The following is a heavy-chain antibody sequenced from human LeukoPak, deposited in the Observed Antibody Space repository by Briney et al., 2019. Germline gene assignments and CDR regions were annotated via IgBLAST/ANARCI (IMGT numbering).Heavy chain of an antibody. Sequence: ASVKVSCKASGYTFTGYDINWVRQATGQGLEWMGYMNPYSGNTGYAQNFQGRVTLTRNTSISTAYMELSSLRSEDTAVYYCARSKKNWNFDYWGQGTLVTVSS. CDR1: GYTFTGYD. V-gene: IGHV1-8*03. D-gene: IGHD1-1*01. CDR2: MNPYSGNT. CDR3: ARSKKNWNFDY. J-gene: IGHJ4*02.